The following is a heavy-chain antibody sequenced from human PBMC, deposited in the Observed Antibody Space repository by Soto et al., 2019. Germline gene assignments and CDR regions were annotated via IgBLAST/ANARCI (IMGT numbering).Heavy chain of an antibody. CDR3: AREAITGTTYEDY. CDR1: GFTVNSNY. CDR2: INSGGIT. J-gene: IGHJ4*02. Sequence: GSLRLSCAASGFTVNSNYMSWVRQAPGKGLEWVSLINSGGITYYADSVKGRFTISRDNAKNTLYLQMNSLRAEDTAVYYCAREAITGTTYEDYWGQGTLVTVSS. V-gene: IGHV3-66*01. D-gene: IGHD1-20*01.